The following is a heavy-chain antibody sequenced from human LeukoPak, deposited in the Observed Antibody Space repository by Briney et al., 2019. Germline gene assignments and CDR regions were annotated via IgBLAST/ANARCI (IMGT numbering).Heavy chain of an antibody. CDR3: ARRVAAAGTRYYYYYMDV. CDR1: GGSISSSSYY. V-gene: IGHV4-39*01. J-gene: IGHJ6*03. Sequence: PSETLSLTCTVSGGSISSSSYYWGWIRQPPGKGLEWIGSIYYSGSTYYNPSPKSRVTISVDTSKNQFSLKLSSVTAADTAVYYCARRVAAAGTRYYYYYMDVWGKGTTVTISS. D-gene: IGHD6-13*01. CDR2: IYYSGST.